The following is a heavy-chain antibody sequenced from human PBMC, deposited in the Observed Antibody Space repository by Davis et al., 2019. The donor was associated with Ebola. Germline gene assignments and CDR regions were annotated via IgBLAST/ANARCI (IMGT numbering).Heavy chain of an antibody. D-gene: IGHD3-3*01. J-gene: IGHJ4*02. Sequence: GESLKISCAASGFTVSSNYMSWVRQAPGTGLEWVANIKQDGSEKYYVDSVKGRFTISRDNAKNSLYLQMNSLRAEDTAVYYCARDKTIFGVVIKFDYWGQGTLVTVSS. V-gene: IGHV3-7*01. CDR2: IKQDGSEK. CDR3: ARDKTIFGVVIKFDY. CDR1: GFTVSSNY.